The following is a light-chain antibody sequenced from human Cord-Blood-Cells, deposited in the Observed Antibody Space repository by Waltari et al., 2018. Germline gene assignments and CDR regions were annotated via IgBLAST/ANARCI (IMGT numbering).Light chain of an antibody. Sequence: QSALTQPASVSGSPGQSITIPCTGTSSDVGSYNLVSWYHQHPGKAPKLMIYEGRKRPSGVSNRFSGSKSGNTASLTISGLQAEDEADYYCCSYAGSSTVVFGGGTKLTVL. CDR1: SSDVGSYNL. CDR3: CSYAGSSTVV. CDR2: EGR. V-gene: IGLV2-23*01. J-gene: IGLJ2*01.